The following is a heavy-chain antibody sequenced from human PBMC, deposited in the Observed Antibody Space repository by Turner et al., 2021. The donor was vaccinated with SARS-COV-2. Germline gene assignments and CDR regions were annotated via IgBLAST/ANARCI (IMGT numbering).Heavy chain of an antibody. J-gene: IGHJ4*02. CDR3: ARDMGATTGPIDY. CDR1: GFTFSSYW. V-gene: IGHV3-7*01. Sequence: EVQLLESGGGLAQPGGSLRLSCAASGFTFSSYWMSWVRQAPGKGLDWVANIKQDGSEKYYVDSVKGRFTISIDNAKNSLYLQMNSLRAEDTAVYYCARDMGATTGPIDYWGQGTLVTVSS. D-gene: IGHD1-26*01. CDR2: IKQDGSEK.